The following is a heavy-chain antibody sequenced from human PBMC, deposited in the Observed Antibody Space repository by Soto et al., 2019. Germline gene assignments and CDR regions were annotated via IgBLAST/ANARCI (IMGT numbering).Heavy chain of an antibody. CDR1: DGSISSNH. V-gene: IGHV4-59*01. D-gene: IGHD5-12*01. J-gene: IGHJ4*02. CDR3: ARDVSDSGWLDC. CDR2: ISHSGNT. Sequence: PSQPLSLTYTVFDGSISSNHGSWIRQPPGKGLEWIGYISHSGNTDYSSSLESRAIISIDTSNNQFSLKLSSVTAADTAVYYCARDVSDSGWLDCWGQGTLVTVPQ.